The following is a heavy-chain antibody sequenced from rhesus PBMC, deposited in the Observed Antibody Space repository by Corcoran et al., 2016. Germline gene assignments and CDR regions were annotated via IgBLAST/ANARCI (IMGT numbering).Heavy chain of an antibody. D-gene: IGHD6-31*01. CDR3: AKQLAAAGDFDY. CDR1: GFTFSSSW. J-gene: IGHJ4*01. V-gene: IGHV3S42*01. Sequence: EVQLVESGGGLAKPGGSLRLSCAASGFTFSSSWMHWVRRPPAKGLVGISAINSGGGSTDYADSVKGRFTISRDNSKNTLSLQMNSLRAEDTAVYYCAKQLAAAGDFDYWGQGVLVTVSS. CDR2: INSGGGST.